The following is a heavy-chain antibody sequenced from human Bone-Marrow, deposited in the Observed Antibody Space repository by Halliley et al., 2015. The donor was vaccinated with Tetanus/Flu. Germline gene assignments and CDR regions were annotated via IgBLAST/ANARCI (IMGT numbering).Heavy chain of an antibody. CDR3: ARGCIEGSGYYPGWFDP. Sequence: WINAGNGDTKYSQKFQGRVTITRDTSASTAYMELSSLRSEDTAVYYCARGCIEGSGYYPGWFDPWGQGTLVTVSS. V-gene: IGHV1-3*01. CDR2: INAGNGDT. D-gene: IGHD3-22*01. J-gene: IGHJ5*02.